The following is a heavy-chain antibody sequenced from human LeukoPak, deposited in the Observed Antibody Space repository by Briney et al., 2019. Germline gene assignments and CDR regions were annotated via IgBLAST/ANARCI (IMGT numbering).Heavy chain of an antibody. D-gene: IGHD2-2*01. Sequence: PSETLSLTCIVSGGSISNYYWSWIRQPPGKGLEWMGYIYYSGSANYNPSLKSRVTISVDPSKNQFSLKLSSVTAADTAVYYCARGGTRPDYYFDYWGQGTLLTVSS. CDR2: IYYSGSA. J-gene: IGHJ4*02. V-gene: IGHV4-59*01. CDR3: ARGGTRPDYYFDY. CDR1: GGSISNYY.